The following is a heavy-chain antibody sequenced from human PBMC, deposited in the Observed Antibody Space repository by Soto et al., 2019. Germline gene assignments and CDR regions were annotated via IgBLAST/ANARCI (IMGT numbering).Heavy chain of an antibody. J-gene: IGHJ4*02. D-gene: IGHD1-7*01. Sequence: GGSLRLSCAASGFTFRNFGMHWLRQAPGKGLEWVTVISSDGSEKFYADSVKGRFTISRDNSKNTLYVEMNSLRAEDTAVYYCAKGNFVNFPLLDWWGQGXLVTVSS. CDR3: AKGNFVNFPLLDW. CDR1: GFTFRNFG. V-gene: IGHV3-30*18. CDR2: ISSDGSEK.